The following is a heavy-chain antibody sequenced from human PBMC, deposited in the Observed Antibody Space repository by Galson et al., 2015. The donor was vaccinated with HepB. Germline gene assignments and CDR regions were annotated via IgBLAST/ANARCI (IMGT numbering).Heavy chain of an antibody. V-gene: IGHV3-48*03. Sequence: SLRLSCAASGFNFISYEMNWVRQAPGKGLEWLSYISASGSTIYYADSVKGRFTISRDNAKNSLHLQMDSPRVEDTAVYYCARDVEYCSGNRCYHRDIFDSWGQGTLVTVSS. CDR3: ARDVEYCSGNRCYHRDIFDS. CDR2: ISASGSTI. J-gene: IGHJ4*02. D-gene: IGHD2-15*01. CDR1: GFNFISYE.